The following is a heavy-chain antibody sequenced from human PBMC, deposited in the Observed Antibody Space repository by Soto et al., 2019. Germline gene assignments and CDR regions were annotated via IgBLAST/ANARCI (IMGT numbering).Heavy chain of an antibody. CDR1: GFTFDDYT. Sequence: GGSLRLSCAASGFTFDDYTMHWVRQAPGKGLEWVSLISWDGGSTYYADSVKGRFTISRDNSKNSLYLQMNSLRTEDTALYYGAKERVVAATSFSYDGMDVWGQGTTVTVSS. V-gene: IGHV3-43*01. CDR2: ISWDGGST. D-gene: IGHD2-15*01. J-gene: IGHJ6*02. CDR3: AKERVVAATSFSYDGMDV.